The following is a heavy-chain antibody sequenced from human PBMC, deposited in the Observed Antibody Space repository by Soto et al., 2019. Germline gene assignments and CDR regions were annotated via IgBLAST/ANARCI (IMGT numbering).Heavy chain of an antibody. D-gene: IGHD3-10*01. CDR2: ISYDGSNK. V-gene: IGHV3-30-3*01. CDR1: GFTFSSYA. Sequence: GGSLRLSCAASGFTFSSYAMHWVRQAPGKGLEWVAVISYDGSNKYYADSVKGRFTISRDNSKNTLYLQMNSLRAEDTAVYYCAYGSGSYYEGAAEYFDYWGQGTLVTVSS. CDR3: AYGSGSYYEGAAEYFDY. J-gene: IGHJ4*02.